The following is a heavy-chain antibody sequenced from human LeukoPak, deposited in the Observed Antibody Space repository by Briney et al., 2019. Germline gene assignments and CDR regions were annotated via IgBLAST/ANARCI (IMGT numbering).Heavy chain of an antibody. J-gene: IGHJ3*02. D-gene: IGHD2-2*01. Sequence: PGGSLRLSCAASGFTFSSYGMHWVRQAPGKGLEWVAVIWYDGSNKYYADSVKGRFTISRDNSKNTLYLQMNNLRAEDTAVYYCARDQSESSSSAFDIWGQGTMVTVSS. CDR3: ARDQSESSSSAFDI. V-gene: IGHV3-33*01. CDR2: IWYDGSNK. CDR1: GFTFSSYG.